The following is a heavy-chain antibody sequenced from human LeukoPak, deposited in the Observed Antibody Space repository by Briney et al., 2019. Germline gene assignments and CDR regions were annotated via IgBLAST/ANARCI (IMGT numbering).Heavy chain of an antibody. CDR1: GGSISSYY. J-gene: IGHJ4*02. CDR3: ARGVAGSGSTPKY. CDR2: IYYSGST. D-gene: IGHD1-26*01. Sequence: PSETLSLTCTVSGGSISSYYWSWIRQPPGKGLEWIGYIYYSGSTNYNPSLKSRVTISVDSSKSQSSLKLTSVTAADTAVYYCARGVAGSGSTPKYWGQGTLVTVSS. V-gene: IGHV4-59*01.